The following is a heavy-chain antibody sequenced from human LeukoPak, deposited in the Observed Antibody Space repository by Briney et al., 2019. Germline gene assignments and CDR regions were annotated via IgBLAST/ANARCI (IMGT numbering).Heavy chain of an antibody. CDR2: IIPGSGTA. D-gene: IGHD3-10*01. V-gene: IGHV1-69*01. J-gene: IGHJ3*02. CDR3: AREPEPAITMVRGEVFDI. CDR1: GGTFSSYV. Sequence: SVKVSCKASGGTFSSYVISWVRQAPGQGLEWMGGIIPGSGTANYAQKFQGTVTITADVSATTVYMVLNSLRSEDTAVYYCAREPEPAITMVRGEVFDIWGQGTMVIVSS.